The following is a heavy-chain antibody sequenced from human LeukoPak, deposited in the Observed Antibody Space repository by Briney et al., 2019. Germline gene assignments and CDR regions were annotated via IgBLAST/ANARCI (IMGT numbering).Heavy chain of an antibody. D-gene: IGHD5-12*01. CDR3: ARGRSTGYPYYFEY. J-gene: IGHJ4*02. V-gene: IGHV1-8*03. CDR1: GYTFTSYD. CDR2: MNPNSGST. Sequence: ASVKVSCKASGYTFTSYDINWVRQATGQGLEWMGWMNPNSGSTGYAQKFQGRVTITRNTSISTAYMELSGLRSEDTAVYYCARGRSTGYPYYFEYWGQGTLVTISS.